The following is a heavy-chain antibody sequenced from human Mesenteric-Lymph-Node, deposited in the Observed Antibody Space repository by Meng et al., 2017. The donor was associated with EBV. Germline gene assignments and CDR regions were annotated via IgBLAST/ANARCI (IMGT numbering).Heavy chain of an antibody. Sequence: QVQLVQSGAEVKKPGASVKVSCKASGYTFTGYYVHWVRQAPGQGPEWMGWINPNSGGANYAQKFQGWVTMTRDTSINTAYMELSRLRSDDTAVYYCARDDYGDLPLDYWGQGTLVTVSS. CDR1: GYTFTGYY. D-gene: IGHD4-17*01. CDR3: ARDDYGDLPLDY. V-gene: IGHV1-2*04. J-gene: IGHJ4*02. CDR2: INPNSGGA.